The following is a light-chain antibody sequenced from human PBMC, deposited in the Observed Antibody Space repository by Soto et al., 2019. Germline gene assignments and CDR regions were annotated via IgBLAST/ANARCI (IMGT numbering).Light chain of an antibody. CDR2: DAS. Sequence: EIVLTQSPATLSLSPGERATLSCRASQSVSSYLAWYQQKPGQAPRLLIYDASNRATGIPARFSGSGSGTDSTLTISSLEPEDFAVYCCQQRSNWPLTFGGGTKVEIK. CDR1: QSVSSY. J-gene: IGKJ4*01. V-gene: IGKV3-11*01. CDR3: QQRSNWPLT.